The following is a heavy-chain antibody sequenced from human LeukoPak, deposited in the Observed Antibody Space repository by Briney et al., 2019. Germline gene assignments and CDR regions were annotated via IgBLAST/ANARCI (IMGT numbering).Heavy chain of an antibody. D-gene: IGHD3-16*01. J-gene: IGHJ4*02. CDR1: GYTFTGHY. CDR3: ARARKIMGLDY. CDR2: INPDSGGT. V-gene: IGHV1-2*02. Sequence: ASVKVSCKASGYTFTGHYLHWIRQAPGQGLEWMGWINPDSGGTNYAQRFQGRVTMTRDTSISTAYMELSSLISDDTAMYYCARARKIMGLDYWGQGTLVTVSS.